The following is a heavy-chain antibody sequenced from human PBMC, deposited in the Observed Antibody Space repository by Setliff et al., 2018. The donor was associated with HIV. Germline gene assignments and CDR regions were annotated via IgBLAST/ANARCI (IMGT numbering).Heavy chain of an antibody. CDR1: GGSISSSSYY. D-gene: IGHD3-10*01. V-gene: IGHV4-39*07. CDR2: SYYSGST. Sequence: PSETLSLTCTVSGGSISSSSYYWGWIRQPPGKGLEWIGSSYYSGSTDHNPSLKRRVSISLDTSKNQFSLRLNSATAAGTAVYFCVRRVSHGSQPSYFDYWGQGTLVTVSS. CDR3: VRRVSHGSQPSYFDY. J-gene: IGHJ4*02.